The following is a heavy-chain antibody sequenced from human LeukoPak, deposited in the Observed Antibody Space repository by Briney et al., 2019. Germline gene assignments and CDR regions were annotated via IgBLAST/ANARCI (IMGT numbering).Heavy chain of an antibody. V-gene: IGHV3-53*01. CDR2: IYSGGST. CDR3: VISPNTYYFDY. Sequence: GGSLRLSCAASGVTVSSHYMSWVRQAPGKGLEWVSVIYSGGSTYYADSVKGRFTISRDSSENTLYLQMNSLRAEDTAVYYCVISPNTYYFDYWGQGTLVTVSS. D-gene: IGHD2-2*02. J-gene: IGHJ4*02. CDR1: GVTVSSHY.